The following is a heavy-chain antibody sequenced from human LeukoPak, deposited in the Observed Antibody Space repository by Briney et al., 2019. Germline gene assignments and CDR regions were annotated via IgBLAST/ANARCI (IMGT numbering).Heavy chain of an antibody. CDR3: AREGITAAADY. Sequence: GGSLRLSCAASGFTFSSFWMSWVRQAPGKGLEWVANIKQDGSEKYYVDSVKGRFTISRDNAKNSLYLQLNSLRAEDTAVYYCAREGITAAADYWGQGTLVTVSS. D-gene: IGHD6-13*01. J-gene: IGHJ4*02. CDR1: GFTFSSFW. V-gene: IGHV3-7*01. CDR2: IKQDGSEK.